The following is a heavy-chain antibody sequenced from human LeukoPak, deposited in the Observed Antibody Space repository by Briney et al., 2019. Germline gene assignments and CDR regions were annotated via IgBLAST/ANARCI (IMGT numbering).Heavy chain of an antibody. Sequence: ASAKVSCKVSGYTLTELSMHWVRQAPGKGLEWMGGFDPEDGETIYAQKFQGRVTMTEDTSTDTAYMELSSLRSEDTAVYYCATNPRNGGNSWFDPWGQGTLVTVSS. CDR2: FDPEDGET. CDR1: GYTLTELS. D-gene: IGHD4-23*01. J-gene: IGHJ5*02. V-gene: IGHV1-24*01. CDR3: ATNPRNGGNSWFDP.